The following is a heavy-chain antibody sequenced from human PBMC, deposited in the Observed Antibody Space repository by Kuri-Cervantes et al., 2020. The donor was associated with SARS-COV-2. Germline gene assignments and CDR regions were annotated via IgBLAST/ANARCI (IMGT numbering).Heavy chain of an antibody. D-gene: IGHD3-10*01. Sequence: ASVKVSCKASGYTFTGYYMHWVRQAPGQGLEWMGWINPNSGGTNYAQKFQGRVTMTRDTSTTTVYMELSSLRSEDTAVYYCARGFLDPWGQGALATVSS. CDR1: GYTFTGYY. CDR3: ARGFLDP. CDR2: INPNSGGT. J-gene: IGHJ5*02. V-gene: IGHV1-2*02.